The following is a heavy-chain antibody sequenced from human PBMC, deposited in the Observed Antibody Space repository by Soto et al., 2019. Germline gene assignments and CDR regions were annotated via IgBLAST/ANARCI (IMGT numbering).Heavy chain of an antibody. Sequence: PGGSLRLSCAASGFTFSSYAMSWVRQAPGKGLEWVSAISGSGGSTYYADSVKGRFTISRDNSKNTLYLQMNSLRAEDTAVYYCAKDRPYCSSTSCYAGSDWFDPWGQGTLVTVSS. V-gene: IGHV3-23*01. CDR2: ISGSGGST. CDR1: GFTFSSYA. J-gene: IGHJ5*02. D-gene: IGHD2-2*01. CDR3: AKDRPYCSSTSCYAGSDWFDP.